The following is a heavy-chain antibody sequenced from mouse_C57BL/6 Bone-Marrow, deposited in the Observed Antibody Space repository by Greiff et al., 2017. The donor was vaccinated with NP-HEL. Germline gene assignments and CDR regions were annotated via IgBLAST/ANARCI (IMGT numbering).Heavy chain of an antibody. CDR3: ARRHYGSSYEGYYFDY. CDR1: GYTFTSYW. D-gene: IGHD1-1*01. V-gene: IGHV1-61*01. CDR2: IYPSDSET. Sequence: VQLQQPGAELVRPGSSVKLSCKASGYTFTSYWMDWVKQRPGQGLEWIGNIYPSDSETHYNQKFKDKATLTVDKSSSTAYMQLSSLTSEDSAVYYCARRHYGSSYEGYYFDYWGQGTTLTVSS. J-gene: IGHJ2*01.